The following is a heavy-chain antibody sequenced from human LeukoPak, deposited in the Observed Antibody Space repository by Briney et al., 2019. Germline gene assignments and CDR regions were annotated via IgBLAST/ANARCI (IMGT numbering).Heavy chain of an antibody. CDR3: AKVAGSGSYYNGFDS. J-gene: IGHJ4*02. CDR1: GFTFNNNA. CDR2: IGGSGGSA. D-gene: IGHD3-10*01. V-gene: IGHV3-23*01. Sequence: GGSLRLSCAASGFTFNNNAMSWVRQAPGKGLEWVSGIGGSGGSAYYADSVKGRFTISRDISKDTLYLEMNSLRAEDTAVYYCAKVAGSGSYYNGFDSWGQGTLVTVSS.